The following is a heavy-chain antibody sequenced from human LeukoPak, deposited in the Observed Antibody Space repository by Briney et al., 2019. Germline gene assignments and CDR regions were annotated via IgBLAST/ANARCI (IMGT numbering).Heavy chain of an antibody. D-gene: IGHD3-22*01. V-gene: IGHV1-3*01. CDR1: GYTFTKYG. J-gene: IGHJ1*01. CDR3: ARVPLHDSSGHYYPH. Sequence: ASVKVSCKTSGYTFTKYGMHWDRQAPGLRLEWMGWINGGNGNAKYSQNFQGRATIIRDTSASTAYMELSSLRSEDTAVYYCARVPLHDSSGHYYPHWGQGTLVTVSS. CDR2: INGGNGNA.